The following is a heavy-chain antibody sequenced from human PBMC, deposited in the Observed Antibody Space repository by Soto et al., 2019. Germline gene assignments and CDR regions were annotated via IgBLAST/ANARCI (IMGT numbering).Heavy chain of an antibody. D-gene: IGHD5-18*01. J-gene: IGHJ4*02. CDR3: AREEGIQLWEYFLDN. CDR2: ISYDGSNK. V-gene: IGHV3-30-3*01. CDR1: GFTFSSYA. Sequence: QVQLVESGGGVVQPGRSLRLSCAASGFTFSSYAMHWVRQAPGKGLEWVAVISYDGSNKYYADSVKGRFTISRDNSKNPLYLQMTSLRAEDMAVYYCAREEGIQLWEYFLDNCGQGTLVTVSS.